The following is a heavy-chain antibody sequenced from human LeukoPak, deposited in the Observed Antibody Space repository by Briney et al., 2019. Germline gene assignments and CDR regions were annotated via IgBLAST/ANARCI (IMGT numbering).Heavy chain of an antibody. V-gene: IGHV3-21*01. CDR1: GFTFSSYS. Sequence: NPGGSLRLSCAASGFTFSSYSMNWVRQAPGKGLEWVSSISSSSSYIYYADSVKGRFTISRDNAKNSLYLQMNSLRAEDTAVYYCARVYSSGWDAFDIWGQGTMVTVSS. CDR3: ARVYSSGWDAFDI. CDR2: ISSSSSYI. J-gene: IGHJ3*02. D-gene: IGHD6-19*01.